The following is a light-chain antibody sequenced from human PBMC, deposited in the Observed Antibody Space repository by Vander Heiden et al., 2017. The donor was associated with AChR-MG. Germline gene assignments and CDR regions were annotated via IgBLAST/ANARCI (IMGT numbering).Light chain of an antibody. CDR1: SSDVGRYDY. J-gene: IGLJ2*01. Sequence: QSALTQPPSASGSPGQSVTISCSGTSSDVGRYDYVSWYQQHPGKAPKLMMYEVTKRPSGVPDRFSGSKSANTASLTVSGLQAEDEADYYCSSYSGSNNVVFGGGTKLTVL. CDR3: SSYSGSNNVV. CDR2: EVT. V-gene: IGLV2-8*01.